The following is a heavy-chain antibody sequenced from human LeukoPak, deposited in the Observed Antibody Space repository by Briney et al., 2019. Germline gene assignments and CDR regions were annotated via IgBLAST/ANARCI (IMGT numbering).Heavy chain of an antibody. Sequence: PGGSLRLSCAASGFTVSSNYMSWVRQAPGKGLEWVSVIYSGGSTYYADSVKGRFTISRDNSKNTLYLQMNSLRAEDTAVYYCAKNIYEQWLDDAFDIWGQGTMVTVSS. CDR1: GFTVSSNY. D-gene: IGHD6-19*01. CDR3: AKNIYEQWLDDAFDI. J-gene: IGHJ3*02. V-gene: IGHV3-53*05. CDR2: IYSGGST.